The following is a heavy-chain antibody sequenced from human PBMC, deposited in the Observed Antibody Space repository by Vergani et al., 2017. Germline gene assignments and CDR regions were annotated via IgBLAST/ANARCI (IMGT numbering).Heavy chain of an antibody. CDR3: ERVDTKVPATSNFYYMDV. J-gene: IGHJ6*03. V-gene: IGHV4-31*11. CDR1: GGSISSGDHC. Sequence: QVQLQESGPGVVKPSQTLSLPCAVSGGSISSGDHCWTWIRQRPGKGLAWIGYIFYSGTTYDNPSLRSRLTISVDTSQNQFSLKLRSVTAAETAVYYCERVDTKVPATSNFYYMDVWGKGTTVVVSS. CDR2: IFYSGTT. D-gene: IGHD6-25*01.